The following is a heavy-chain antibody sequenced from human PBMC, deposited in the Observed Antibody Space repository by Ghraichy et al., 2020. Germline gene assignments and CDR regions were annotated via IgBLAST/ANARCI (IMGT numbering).Heavy chain of an antibody. CDR2: INPNSGGT. CDR1: GYTFTGYY. CDR3: ARGTSYYDSSGYYWGDDAFDI. J-gene: IGHJ3*02. Sequence: ASVKVSCKASGYTFTGYYMHWVRQAPGQGLEWMGWINPNSGGTNYAQKFQGRVTMTRDTSISTAYMELSRLRSDDTAVYYCARGTSYYDSSGYYWGDDAFDIWGQGTMVTVSS. D-gene: IGHD3-22*01. V-gene: IGHV1-2*02.